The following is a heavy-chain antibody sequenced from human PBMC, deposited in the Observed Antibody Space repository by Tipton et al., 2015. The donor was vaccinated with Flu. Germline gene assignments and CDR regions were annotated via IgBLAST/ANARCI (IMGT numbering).Heavy chain of an antibody. CDR1: GGSISSYY. J-gene: IGHJ2*01. V-gene: IGHV4-4*07. D-gene: IGHD1-26*01. Sequence: TLSLTCTVSGGSISSYYWSWIRQPAGKGLEWIGRIYTSGSTNYNPSLKSRVTMSVDTSKNQLSLKLSSVTAADTAVYYCAKSGSYQSYWYFDLWGRGTLVTVSS. CDR3: AKSGSYQSYWYFDL. CDR2: IYTSGST.